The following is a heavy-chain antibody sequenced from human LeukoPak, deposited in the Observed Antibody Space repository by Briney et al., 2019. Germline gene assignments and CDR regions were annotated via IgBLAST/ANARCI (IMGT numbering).Heavy chain of an antibody. D-gene: IGHD2-21*01. CDR1: GYVFIRHW. CDR3: AKKNSFHYYLEG. CDR2: IHPEDSYS. V-gene: IGHV5-51*01. Sequence: GESLKISCKASGYVFIRHWIGWVRQVPGKGLEWMGVIHPEDSYSRYNAAFQGQATLSVDESTSTAYLQLSSLKASDTAIYYCAKKNSFHYYLEGWGKGNTVTGSS. J-gene: IGHJ6*03.